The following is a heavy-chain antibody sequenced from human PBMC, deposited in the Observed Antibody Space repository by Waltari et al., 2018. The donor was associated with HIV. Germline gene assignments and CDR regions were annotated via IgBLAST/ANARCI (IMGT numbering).Heavy chain of an antibody. J-gene: IGHJ4*02. Sequence: QLQLQESGPGLVKHSETLSLTCTVSGGSISSSNYFWGWIRQPPGKGLECIGSIYHSGSTYYNPSLKSRVTISVDTSKSQFSLKLSSVTAADTAVYYCASTGYTYGLDYWGQGTLVTVSS. CDR3: ASTGYTYGLDY. D-gene: IGHD5-18*01. CDR1: GGSISSSNYF. V-gene: IGHV4-39*01. CDR2: IYHSGST.